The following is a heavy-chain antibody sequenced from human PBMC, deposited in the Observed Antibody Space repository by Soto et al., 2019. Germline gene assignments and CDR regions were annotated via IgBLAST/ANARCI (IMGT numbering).Heavy chain of an antibody. CDR3: ARGKKHQSLGGRFGMDV. CDR2: IGSSGGYI. V-gene: IGHV3-21*01. J-gene: IGHJ6*02. D-gene: IGHD2-2*01. Sequence: GGSLRLSCAVSGFIFSDFSMNWVRQAPGKGLEWVASIGSSGGYIFYADSVKGRFTISRDNAKKSLDLQINSLRAEDTAVYYCARGKKHQSLGGRFGMDVWGQGTTVTVSS. CDR1: GFIFSDFS.